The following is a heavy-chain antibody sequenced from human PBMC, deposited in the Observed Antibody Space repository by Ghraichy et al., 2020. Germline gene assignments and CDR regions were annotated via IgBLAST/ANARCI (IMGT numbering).Heavy chain of an antibody. CDR2: IYGGGNT. CDR3: AREVGGAAAGPTGYYYYIDV. Sequence: GGSLRLSCAASGFTVSSNHMSWVRQTPGKGLEWVSVIYGGGNTYYAASVKGRFTISRDNSKNTLYLQMNSLRAEDTAVYYCAREVGGAAAGPTGYYYYIDVWGKGTTVTVSS. D-gene: IGHD6-13*01. CDR1: GFTVSSNH. V-gene: IGHV3-53*01. J-gene: IGHJ6*03.